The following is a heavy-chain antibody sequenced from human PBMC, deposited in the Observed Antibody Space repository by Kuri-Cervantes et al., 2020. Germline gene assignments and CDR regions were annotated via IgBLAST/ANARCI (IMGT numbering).Heavy chain of an antibody. CDR2: INPSGGST. J-gene: IGHJ4*02. CDR1: GYTFTSYY. V-gene: IGHV1-46*01. CDR3: AVAVAGTLVDY. Sequence: ASVKVSCKASGYTFTSYYMHWVRQAPGQGLEWMGIINPSGGSTSYAQKFQGRVTMTRDTSTSTVYMELSSLRADDTAVYYCAVAVAGTLVDYWGQGILVTVSS. D-gene: IGHD6-19*01.